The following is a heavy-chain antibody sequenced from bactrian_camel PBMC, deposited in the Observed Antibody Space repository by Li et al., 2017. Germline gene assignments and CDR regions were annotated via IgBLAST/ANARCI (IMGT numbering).Heavy chain of an antibody. D-gene: IGHD5*01. V-gene: IGHV3S1*01. J-gene: IGHJ4*01. CDR1: GFDFSAWW. CDR2: FDRDGST. Sequence: HVQLVESGGGSVQAGGSLRLSCVASGFDFSAWWMYWVRQAPGKEREGVAAFDRDGSTSYVDSVKGRFTISKDSAKNTLYLQMNKLKTSDTAMYYCATTPSGGGRGPGTQVTVS.